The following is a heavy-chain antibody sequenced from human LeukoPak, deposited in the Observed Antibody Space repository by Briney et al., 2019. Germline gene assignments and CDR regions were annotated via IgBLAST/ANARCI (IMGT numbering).Heavy chain of an antibody. Sequence: GESLKISCKGSGYSFTSYWIGWVRQMPGKGLEWMGIIYPGDSDTRYSPSFQGQVTISADKSISTAYLQWSSLKASDTAMYYCARSLRDFDWFPSYYYYYGMDVWGQGTTVTVSS. V-gene: IGHV5-51*01. CDR2: IYPGDSDT. CDR1: GYSFTSYW. J-gene: IGHJ6*02. D-gene: IGHD3-9*01. CDR3: ARSLRDFDWFPSYYYYYGMDV.